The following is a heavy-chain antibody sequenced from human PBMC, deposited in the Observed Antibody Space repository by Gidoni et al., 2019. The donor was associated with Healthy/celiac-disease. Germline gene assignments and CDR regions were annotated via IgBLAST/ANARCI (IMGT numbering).Heavy chain of an antibody. J-gene: IGHJ4*02. V-gene: IGHV4-34*01. D-gene: IGHD6-6*01. CDR2: INHSGST. Sequence: QVQLQQWGAGLLKPSETLSLTCAVYGGSFSGYYWSWIRQPPGKGLEWIGEINHSGSTNYNPSLKSRVTISVDTSKNQFSLKLSSVTAADTAVYYCAREGPLNSSSRYFDYWGQGTLVTVSS. CDR1: GGSFSGYY. CDR3: AREGPLNSSSRYFDY.